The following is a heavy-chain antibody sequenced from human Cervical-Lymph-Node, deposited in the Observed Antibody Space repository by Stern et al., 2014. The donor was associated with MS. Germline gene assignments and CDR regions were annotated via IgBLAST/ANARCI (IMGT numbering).Heavy chain of an antibody. D-gene: IGHD4-17*01. CDR3: ARGQYYGDSRGIDY. Sequence: QVQLGQSGAEVKKPGSSVKGSCKAAGGTFSSYAISWGRQAPGKGLEWMGGIIPIFGTANYAQKFQGRVTITADESTSPAYMELSSLRSEDTAVYYCARGQYYGDSRGIDYWGQGTLVTVSS. CDR2: IIPIFGTA. J-gene: IGHJ4*02. CDR1: GGTFSSYA. V-gene: IGHV1-69*01.